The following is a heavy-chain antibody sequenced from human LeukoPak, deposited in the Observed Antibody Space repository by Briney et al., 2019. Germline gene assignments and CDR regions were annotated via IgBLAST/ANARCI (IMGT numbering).Heavy chain of an antibody. J-gene: IGHJ6*03. V-gene: IGHV1-18*01. CDR2: ISAYNGNT. CDR3: ARSTWGYGYYGVRYYYYYYMDV. Sequence: GASVKVSCKASGYTFTSYGISWVRQAPGQGLEWMGWISAYNGNTNYAQKLQGRVTMTTDTSTSTAYMELRSLRSEDTAVYYCARSTWGYGYYGVRYYYYYYMDVWGKGTTVTVSS. D-gene: IGHD4-17*01. CDR1: GYTFTSYG.